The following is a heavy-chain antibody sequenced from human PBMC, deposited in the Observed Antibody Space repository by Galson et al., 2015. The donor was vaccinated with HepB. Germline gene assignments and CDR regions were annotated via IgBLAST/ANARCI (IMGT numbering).Heavy chain of an antibody. V-gene: IGHV3-30*04. D-gene: IGHD2-2*01. J-gene: IGHJ4*02. CDR1: GFTFSSYA. CDR3: ARDPLGVVVPAAILGGLDY. Sequence: SLRLSCAASGFTFSSYAMHWVRQAPGKGLEWVAVISYDGSNKYYADSVKGRFTISRDNSKNTLYLQMNSLRAEDTAVYYCARDPLGVVVPAAILGGLDYWGQGTLVTVSS. CDR2: ISYDGSNK.